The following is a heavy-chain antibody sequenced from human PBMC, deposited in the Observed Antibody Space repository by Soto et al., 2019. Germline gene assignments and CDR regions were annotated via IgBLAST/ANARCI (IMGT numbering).Heavy chain of an antibody. V-gene: IGHV3-7*01. CDR1: GFTFSSYW. CDR2: IKQDGSEK. J-gene: IGHJ4*02. D-gene: IGHD1-26*01. Sequence: GGSLRLSCAASGFTFSSYWMSWVRQAPGKGLEWVANIKQDGSEKYYVDSVKGRFTISRDNAKNSLYLQMNSLRAEDTAVYYCASNSGSYYLDYFDYWGQGTLVTVS. CDR3: ASNSGSYYLDYFDY.